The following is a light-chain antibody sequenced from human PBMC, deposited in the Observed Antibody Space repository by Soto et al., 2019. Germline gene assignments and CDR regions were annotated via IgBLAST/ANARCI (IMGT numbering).Light chain of an antibody. V-gene: IGKV3-11*01. CDR3: HQRSNWPPDT. Sequence: EIVLTQSPGTLSLSPGERATLSCRASQSVRGYLAWYQQKPGQAPRLLIYDGSNRATGVPARFRGSGSGTDFTLTISSLEPEDFAVYYCHQRSNWPPDTFGQGTRLEIK. J-gene: IGKJ5*01. CDR2: DGS. CDR1: QSVRGY.